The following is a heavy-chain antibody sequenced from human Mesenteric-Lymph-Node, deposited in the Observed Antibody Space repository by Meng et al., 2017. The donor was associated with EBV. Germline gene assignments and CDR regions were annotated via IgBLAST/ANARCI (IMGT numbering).Heavy chain of an antibody. D-gene: IGHD3-10*01. CDR1: GGSVSSTSYY. Sequence: VQPQESGPGLVKPSETLSLTCTVSGGSVSSTSYYWSWIRQPPGKRLEWIGHVYYSGSTNYNPSLKSRVTISVDTSKNQFSLNLYSVTAADTAVYYCARENPARGNWFDPWGQGALVTVSS. CDR3: ARENPARGNWFDP. V-gene: IGHV4-61*01. CDR2: VYYSGST. J-gene: IGHJ5*02.